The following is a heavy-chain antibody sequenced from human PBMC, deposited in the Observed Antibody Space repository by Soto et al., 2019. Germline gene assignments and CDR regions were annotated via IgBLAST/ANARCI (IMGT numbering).Heavy chain of an antibody. V-gene: IGHV1-69*12. Sequence: QVQLVQSGAEVKKPGSSVKVSCKASGGTFSTYAISWVRQAPGQGLEWMGGIIPIFGTANYAQKFQGRVTITADESTSTAYMELSSLRSEDTAVYYCARNRMYGDYGVLNWFDPWGQGTLVTVSS. CDR1: GGTFSTYA. J-gene: IGHJ5*02. D-gene: IGHD4-17*01. CDR3: ARNRMYGDYGVLNWFDP. CDR2: IIPIFGTA.